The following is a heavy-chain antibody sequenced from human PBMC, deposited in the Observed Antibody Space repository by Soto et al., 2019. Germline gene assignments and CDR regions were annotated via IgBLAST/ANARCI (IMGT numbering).Heavy chain of an antibody. J-gene: IGHJ4*02. Sequence: SEALSLTCPVSGGSIRRDAYYWSVVCQYPGKGLEWIGYIFHSGSTYYNPSLKSLVSISVDTYRNHFSLRPSSVTAAETAIYYCARVIRIAAAGFDYWAQGTQVTVSS. V-gene: IGHV4-31*01. D-gene: IGHD6-13*01. CDR3: ARVIRIAAAGFDY. CDR2: IFHSGST. CDR1: GGSIRRDAYY.